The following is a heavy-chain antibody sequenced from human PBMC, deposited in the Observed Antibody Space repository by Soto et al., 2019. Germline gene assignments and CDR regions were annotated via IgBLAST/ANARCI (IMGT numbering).Heavy chain of an antibody. J-gene: IGHJ5*02. V-gene: IGHV3-64D*08. CDR1: GFTFSSIA. D-gene: IGHD6-13*01. CDR2: ISSNGDST. CDR3: VKARGRATAVWFDP. Sequence: GGSLRLSCSASGFTFSSIAMLWVRQAPGKGLEYVSAISSNGDSTYYADSVKGRFTISRDNSKNTLYLQMSSLRAEDTAVYYCVKARGRATAVWFDPWGQGTLVTVSS.